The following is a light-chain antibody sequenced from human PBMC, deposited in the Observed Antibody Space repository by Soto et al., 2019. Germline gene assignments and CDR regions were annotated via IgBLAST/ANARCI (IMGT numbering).Light chain of an antibody. CDR1: QRFSRSY. CDR2: GAS. V-gene: IGKV3-20*01. Sequence: IVLTQSPATLSLSPGERVTLSCRASQRFSRSYLGWYQQKPGQAPRLLIYGASSRATGIPDRFSGSGSGTDFTFTISRLEPEDFEVYYCQQYGSSPYAFGQGTKLEIK. J-gene: IGKJ2*01. CDR3: QQYGSSPYA.